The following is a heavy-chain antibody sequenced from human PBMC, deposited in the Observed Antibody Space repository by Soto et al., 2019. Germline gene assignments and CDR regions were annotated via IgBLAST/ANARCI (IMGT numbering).Heavy chain of an antibody. V-gene: IGHV3-33*01. CDR1: GFTFSSYG. CDR3: ARDGGYCSGGSCYPPTTDDPFDI. D-gene: IGHD2-15*01. Sequence: GGSLRLSCAASGFTFSSYGMHWVRQAPGKXLEWVAVIWYDGSNKYYADSVKGRFTISRDNSKNTLYLQMNSLRAEDTAVYYCARDGGYCSGGSCYPPTTDDPFDIWGQGPMVTVSS. CDR2: IWYDGSNK. J-gene: IGHJ3*02.